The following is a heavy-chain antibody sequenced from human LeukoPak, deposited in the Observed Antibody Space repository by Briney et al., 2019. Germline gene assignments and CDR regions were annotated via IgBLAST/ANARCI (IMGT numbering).Heavy chain of an antibody. CDR3: ARASYPKMATRGGWFDP. D-gene: IGHD5-24*01. CDR2: INHSGST. Sequence: PSEPLSLTCAVWGGSLSGYYWSGIRQPPGKGLEWSGEINHSGSTNYNPSLKSRVTISVDTSKNQSSLKLSSVTAADTAVYYCARASYPKMATRGGWFDPWGQGTLVTVSS. J-gene: IGHJ5*02. V-gene: IGHV4-34*01. CDR1: GGSLSGYY.